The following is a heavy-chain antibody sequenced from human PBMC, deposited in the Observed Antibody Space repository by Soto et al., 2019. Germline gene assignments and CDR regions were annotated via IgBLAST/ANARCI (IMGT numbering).Heavy chain of an antibody. J-gene: IGHJ6*03. CDR2: INSGSNDI. V-gene: IGHV3-21*02. D-gene: IGHD3-10*01. CDR1: GFTFGRYI. Sequence: EVQLVESGGGLVKPGGSLRLSCAASGFTFGRYIMNWVRQAPGRGLEWVSSINSGSNDIHYADSVKGRFTISRDNAKNSLYLQVNSLRAEHTAVYCCAERLLFGEFLQPPDYYMDVWGKGTTVTVSS. CDR3: AERLLFGEFLQPPDYYMDV.